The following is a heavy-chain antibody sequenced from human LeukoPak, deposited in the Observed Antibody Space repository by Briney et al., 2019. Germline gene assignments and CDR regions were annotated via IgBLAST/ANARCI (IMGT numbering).Heavy chain of an antibody. J-gene: IGHJ5*02. CDR1: GFTFSTYE. V-gene: IGHV3-30-3*01. D-gene: IGHD2-15*01. Sequence: PGGSLRLSCVASGFTFSTYEMNWVRQAPGKGLEWVAVISYDGNYKYSADSMKGRFTVSRDNSKNMLYLQMNSLRPEDTAVYYCARDPLTDCSGGSCYSEGFDPWGQGTLVTVSS. CDR2: ISYDGNYK. CDR3: ARDPLTDCSGGSCYSEGFDP.